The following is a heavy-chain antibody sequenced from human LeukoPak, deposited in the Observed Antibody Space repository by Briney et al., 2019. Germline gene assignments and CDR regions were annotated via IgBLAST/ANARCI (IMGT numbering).Heavy chain of an antibody. V-gene: IGHV4-34*01. Sequence: PSETLSLTCAVYGGSFSGYYWSWIRQPPGKGLEWIGEINHSGSTNYNPSLKSRVTISVDTSKNQFSLKLSSVTAADTAVYYCARGREDPTRGKRGKVTTDYWGQGTLVTVSS. J-gene: IGHJ4*02. CDR2: INHSGST. CDR1: GGSFSGYY. CDR3: ARGREDPTRGKRGKVTTDY. D-gene: IGHD4-17*01.